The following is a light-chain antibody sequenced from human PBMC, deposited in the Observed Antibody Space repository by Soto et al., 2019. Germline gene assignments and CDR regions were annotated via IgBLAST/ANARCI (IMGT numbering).Light chain of an antibody. V-gene: IGKV1-5*03. CDR1: QNINIW. J-gene: IGKJ1*01. CDR3: PQYNSYTWT. CDR2: KAS. Sequence: DIKITQCPSTLSASVGDRVTIPCRASQNINIWLAWYQQKPGTAPQPLIYKASSLASGVPSKFRCSGAGPECTRTISSLQPDDVETDDCPQYNSYTWTFGPGTKVDIK.